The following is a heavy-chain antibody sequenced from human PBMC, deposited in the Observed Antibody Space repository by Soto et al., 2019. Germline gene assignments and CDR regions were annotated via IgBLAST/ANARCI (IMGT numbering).Heavy chain of an antibody. J-gene: IGHJ4*02. D-gene: IGHD1-26*01. CDR3: ARDLGEWELLIRY. Sequence: GGSLRLSCAASGFTFSSYAMHWVRQAPGKGLEWVAVISYDGSNKYYADSVKGRFTISRDNSKNTLYLQMNSLRAEDTAVYYCARDLGEWELLIRYWGQGTLVTV. CDR1: GFTFSSYA. CDR2: ISYDGSNK. V-gene: IGHV3-30-3*01.